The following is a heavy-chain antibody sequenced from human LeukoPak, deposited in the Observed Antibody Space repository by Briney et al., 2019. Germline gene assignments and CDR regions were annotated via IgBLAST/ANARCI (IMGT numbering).Heavy chain of an antibody. CDR2: INGDGSTT. D-gene: IGHD3-22*01. CDR1: GFTFSKYW. Sequence: GGSLRLSCAASGFTFSKYWMHWVRQVPGKGLVWISLINGDGSTTNYADFAKGRFTISRDNARNTLSLQVNSLRAADTAAYYCATGNYYDSRGYYTFGYWGQGTLVTVSS. CDR3: ATGNYYDSRGYYTFGY. V-gene: IGHV3-74*01. J-gene: IGHJ1*01.